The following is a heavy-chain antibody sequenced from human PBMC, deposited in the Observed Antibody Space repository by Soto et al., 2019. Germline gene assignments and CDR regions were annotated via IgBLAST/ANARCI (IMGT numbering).Heavy chain of an antibody. V-gene: IGHV4-4*02. Sequence: QVQLQESGPGLVKPSGTLSLTCAVSSGSISSSNWWSWVRQPPGKGLEWIGEIYHSGSTNYNPSRKSRVTISVDKSKNQFSLKLSSVTAADTAVYYCAREVVVVAATNNWFDPWGQGTLVTVSS. CDR2: IYHSGST. CDR1: SGSISSSNW. CDR3: AREVVVVAATNNWFDP. J-gene: IGHJ5*02. D-gene: IGHD2-15*01.